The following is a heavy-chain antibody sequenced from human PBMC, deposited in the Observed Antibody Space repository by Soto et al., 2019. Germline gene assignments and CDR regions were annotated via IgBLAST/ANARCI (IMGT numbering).Heavy chain of an antibody. J-gene: IGHJ4*02. CDR3: ARGLFSTGTDYYFDY. CDR2: INHSGST. V-gene: IGHV4-34*01. Sequence: PSETLSLTCAVYGGCFSGYYWSWIRQPPGKGLEWIGEINHSGSTNYNPSLKSRVTISVDTSKNQFSLKLNSVTAADTAVYYCARGLFSTGTDYYFDYWGQGTLVTVSS. D-gene: IGHD1-1*01. CDR1: GGCFSGYY.